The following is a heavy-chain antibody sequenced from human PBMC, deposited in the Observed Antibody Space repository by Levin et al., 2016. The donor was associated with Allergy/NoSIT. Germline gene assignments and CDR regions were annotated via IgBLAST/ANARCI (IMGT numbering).Heavy chain of an antibody. D-gene: IGHD3-16*02. Sequence: ASVKVSCKASGYTFIGYYMHWLRQAPGQGLEWMGWINPDSGGTNYAQKFEGRVSMTRDTSTPIAYMELRRLRSDDTAFYYCARAEASSLYYFDYWSRGTLVTVSS. J-gene: IGHJ4*02. CDR1: GYTFIGYY. CDR2: INPDSGGT. CDR3: ARAEASSLYYFDY. V-gene: IGHV1-2*02.